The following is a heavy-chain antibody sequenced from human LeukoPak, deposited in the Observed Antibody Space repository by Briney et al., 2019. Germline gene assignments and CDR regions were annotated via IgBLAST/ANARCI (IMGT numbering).Heavy chain of an antibody. CDR1: GFTFSSYA. CDR2: ISYDGSNK. D-gene: IGHD5-18*01. CDR3: ARDTTTAMVTSGAFDI. J-gene: IGHJ3*02. Sequence: PGGSLRLSCAASGFTFSSYAMHWVRQAPGKGLEWVAVISYDGSNKYYADSVKGRFTISRDNSKNTLYLQMNSLRAEDTAVYYCARDTTTAMVTSGAFDIWGQGTMVTVSS. V-gene: IGHV3-30*04.